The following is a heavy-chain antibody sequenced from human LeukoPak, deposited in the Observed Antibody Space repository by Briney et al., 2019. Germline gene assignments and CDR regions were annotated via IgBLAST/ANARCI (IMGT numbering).Heavy chain of an antibody. J-gene: IGHJ4*02. CDR2: IYHSGST. D-gene: IGHD2-8*01. CDR3: ARVTYCTNGVCYRYYFDY. V-gene: IGHV4-38-2*02. Sequence: SETLSLTCTVSGYSISSGYYWGWSRQPPGKGLEGIGSIYHSGSTYYNPSLKSRVTISVDTSKNQFSLKLSSVTAAGTAVYYCARVTYCTNGVCYRYYFDYWGQGTLVTVSS. CDR1: GYSISSGYY.